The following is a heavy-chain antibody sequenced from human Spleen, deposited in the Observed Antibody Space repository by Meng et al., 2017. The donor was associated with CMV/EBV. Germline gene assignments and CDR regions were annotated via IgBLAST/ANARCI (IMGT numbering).Heavy chain of an antibody. CDR1: GFTFSDYY. V-gene: IGHV3-11*01. J-gene: IGHJ4*02. D-gene: IGHD6-6*01. CDR3: ARGSSSYYSDY. Sequence: GESLKISCAASGFTFSDYYMSWIRQAPGKGLEWVSYISSSGSTIYYADSVKGRFTISRDNAKNSLYLQMNSLRAEDTAVYYCARGSSSYYSDYWGQGTLVTVSS. CDR2: ISSSGSTI.